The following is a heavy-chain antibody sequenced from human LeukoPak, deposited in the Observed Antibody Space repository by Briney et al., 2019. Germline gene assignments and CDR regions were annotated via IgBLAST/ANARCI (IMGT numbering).Heavy chain of an antibody. J-gene: IGHJ4*02. CDR1: GXSFTSYW. CDR2: ICPGDSET. CDR3: ARRGSSWYGDF. D-gene: IGHD6-13*01. V-gene: IGHV5-51*01. Sequence: GESLKISCKGSGXSFTSYWIGWVRQMPGKGLEWVGIICPGDSETRYSPSFQGQVTISADKSISTAYLQWSSLKASDTAVYFCARRGSSWYGDFWGQGALVTVSS.